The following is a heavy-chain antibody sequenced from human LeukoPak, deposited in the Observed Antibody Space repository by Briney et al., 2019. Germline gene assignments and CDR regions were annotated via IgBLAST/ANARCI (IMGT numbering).Heavy chain of an antibody. CDR2: ISPGGGTT. CDR3: AKSRSGSANWALQIFDN. V-gene: IGHV3-23*01. Sequence: GGSLRLSCAVSGFAFGSEAMSWVSQSPARRLEWVASISPGGGTTYYADYVKGRFIISRDNSNNTLFVQMNSLRAEDTAVYYCAKSRSGSANWALQIFDNWGQGALVTVSS. D-gene: IGHD1-1*01. CDR1: GFAFGSEA. J-gene: IGHJ4*02.